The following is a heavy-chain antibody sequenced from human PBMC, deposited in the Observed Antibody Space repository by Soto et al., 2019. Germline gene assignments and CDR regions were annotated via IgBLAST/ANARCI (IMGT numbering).Heavy chain of an antibody. CDR2: INPNSGGT. V-gene: IGHV1-2*02. D-gene: IGHD2-15*01. CDR3: ARSHCSGGSCYLGAFDI. CDR1: GYTFTGYY. Sequence: ASVKVSCKASGYTFTGYYMHWVRQAPGQGLEWMGWINPNSGGTNYAQKFQGRVTMTRDTSISTAYMDVSSLRFDDTAVYYCARSHCSGGSCYLGAFDIWGQGTMVTVSS. J-gene: IGHJ3*02.